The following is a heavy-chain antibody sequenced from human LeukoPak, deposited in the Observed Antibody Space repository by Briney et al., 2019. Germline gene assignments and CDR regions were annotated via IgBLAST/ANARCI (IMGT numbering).Heavy chain of an antibody. CDR3: AKDRSYDSSGYPDY. CDR1: GFTFSSYS. V-gene: IGHV3-48*01. J-gene: IGHJ4*02. D-gene: IGHD3-22*01. CDR2: IKGDATVI. Sequence: GGSLRLSCAASGFTFSSYSMNWVRQAPGKGLEWLSYIKGDATVIYYADSVKGRFTISRDNSKNTLYLQMNSLRAEDTAVYYCAKDRSYDSSGYPDYWGQGTLVTVSS.